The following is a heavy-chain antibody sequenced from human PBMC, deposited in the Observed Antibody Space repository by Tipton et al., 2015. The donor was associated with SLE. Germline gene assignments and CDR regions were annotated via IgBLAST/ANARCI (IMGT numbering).Heavy chain of an antibody. CDR3: ARGHLQVYDFRNYQFGRYFDI. V-gene: IGHV4-34*01. Sequence: TLSLTCAVRGGTFGDYFWSWIRQSPGKGLEWLGETKADVGTKYNPSLMSRATISRDTSKRQMSLKVRSMTAADTGIYYCARGHLQVYDFRNYQFGRYFDIWGQGIPVVVSS. D-gene: IGHD3-3*01. CDR1: GGTFGDYF. J-gene: IGHJ4*02. CDR2: TKADVGT.